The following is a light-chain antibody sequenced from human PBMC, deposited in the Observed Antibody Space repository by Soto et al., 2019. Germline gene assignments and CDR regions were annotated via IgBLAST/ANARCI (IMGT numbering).Light chain of an antibody. CDR1: QHVSSN. V-gene: IGKV3-15*01. CDR3: QQYNKWPYT. CDR2: RAS. Sequence: EIVMTQSPATLSVSPGGSATLSCRASQHVSSNLAWYRQKPGQPPTLLIYRASTRATGIPATFGGSGSGTEFTLPISSLQSEDFAVYYCQQYNKWPYTFGQGTKLEI. J-gene: IGKJ2*01.